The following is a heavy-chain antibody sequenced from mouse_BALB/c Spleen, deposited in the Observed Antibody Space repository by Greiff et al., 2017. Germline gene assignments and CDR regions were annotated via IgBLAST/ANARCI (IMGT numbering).Heavy chain of an antibody. J-gene: IGHJ2*01. D-gene: IGHD2-4*01. CDR1: GYTFTSYW. CDR3: ARSGKSVYYDYFDY. CDR2: IYPGDGDT. Sequence: QVQLQQSGAELARPGASVKLSCKASGYTFTSYWMQWVKQRPGQGLEWIGAIYPGDGDTRYTQKFKGKATLTADKSSSTAYMQLSSLASEDSAVYYCARSGKSVYYDYFDYWGQGTTLTVSS. V-gene: IGHV1-87*01.